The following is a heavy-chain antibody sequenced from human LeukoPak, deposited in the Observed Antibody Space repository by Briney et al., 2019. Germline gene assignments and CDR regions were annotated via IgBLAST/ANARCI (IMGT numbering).Heavy chain of an antibody. CDR2: IYYSGST. CDR3: ARDVKYYDILTGYYTPRAFDI. J-gene: IGHJ3*02. V-gene: IGHV4-59*12. D-gene: IGHD3-9*01. CDR1: GFTFSNAW. Sequence: GSLRLSCAASGFTFSNAWMSWVRQAPGKGLEWIGSIYYSGSTNYNPSLKSLVTISVEASKNQFSLKLSSVTAADTAVYYCARDVKYYDILTGYYTPRAFDIWGQGTMVTVSS.